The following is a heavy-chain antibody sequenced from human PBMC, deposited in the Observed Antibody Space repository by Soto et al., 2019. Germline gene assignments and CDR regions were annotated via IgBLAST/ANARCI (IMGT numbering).Heavy chain of an antibody. V-gene: IGHV3-33*01. J-gene: IGHJ4*02. D-gene: IGHD3-10*01. CDR1: GFTFSSYG. CDR2: IWYDGSNK. CDR3: ARDLYGYYFDY. Sequence: GGSLRLSCAASGFTFSSYGMHWVRQVPGKGLEWVAVIWYDGSNKYYADSVKGRFTISRDNSKNTLYLQMNSLRAEDTAVYYCARDLYGYYFDYWGQGTLVTVSS.